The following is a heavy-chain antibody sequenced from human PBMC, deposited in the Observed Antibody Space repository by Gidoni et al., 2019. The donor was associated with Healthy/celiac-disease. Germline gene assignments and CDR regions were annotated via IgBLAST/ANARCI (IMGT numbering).Heavy chain of an antibody. V-gene: IGHV4-31*01. D-gene: IGHD4-4*01. Sequence: QVQLQESGPGLVKPSQTLSLTCTVSGGPISSGGYYWSWIRQHPGNGLEWIGYIYYSGRTYFNPSLKSLVTISVDTSKNQFSLKLSSVTAADTAVYYCARGQYDYSNYWFDPWGQGTLVTVSS. J-gene: IGHJ5*02. CDR1: GGPISSGGYY. CDR2: IYYSGRT. CDR3: ARGQYDYSNYWFDP.